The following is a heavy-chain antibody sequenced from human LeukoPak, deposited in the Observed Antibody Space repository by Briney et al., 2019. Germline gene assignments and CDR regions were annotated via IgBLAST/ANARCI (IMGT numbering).Heavy chain of an antibody. V-gene: IGHV4-39*07. Sequence: SETLSLTCTVSGGSISSSSYYWGWIRQPPGKGLEWIGSIYYSGSTYYNPSLKSRVTISVDTSKNQFSLKLSSVTAADTAVYYCARVAVAGYFDYWGQGTLVTVSS. CDR2: IYYSGST. CDR3: ARVAVAGYFDY. CDR1: GGSISSSSYY. J-gene: IGHJ4*02. D-gene: IGHD6-19*01.